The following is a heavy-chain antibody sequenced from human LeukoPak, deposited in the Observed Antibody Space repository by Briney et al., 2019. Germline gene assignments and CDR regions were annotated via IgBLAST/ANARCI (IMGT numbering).Heavy chain of an antibody. V-gene: IGHV4-39*07. CDR1: GGSISSSSYY. Sequence: SETLSLTCTVSGGSISSSSYYWGWIRQPPGKGLEWIGSIYYSGSTYYNPSLKSRVTISVDTSKNQFSLKLSSVTAADTAVYYCARERDYDILTGYYQYLYYFDYWGQGTLVTVSS. CDR3: ARERDYDILTGYYQYLYYFDY. J-gene: IGHJ4*02. D-gene: IGHD3-9*01. CDR2: IYYSGST.